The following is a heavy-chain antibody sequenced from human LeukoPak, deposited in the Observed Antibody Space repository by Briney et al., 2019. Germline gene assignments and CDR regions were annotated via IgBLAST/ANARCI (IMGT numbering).Heavy chain of an antibody. CDR2: ISGSGGST. CDR3: AKADWELPYSDY. Sequence: PGGSLRLSCAASGFTFSSYAMNWVRQAPGKGLEWVSHISGSGGSTYYADSVKGRFTISRDNSNNTLYLQMKSLRAEDTAVYYCAKADWELPYSDYWGQGTLVTVSS. V-gene: IGHV3-23*01. CDR1: GFTFSSYA. D-gene: IGHD1-26*01. J-gene: IGHJ4*02.